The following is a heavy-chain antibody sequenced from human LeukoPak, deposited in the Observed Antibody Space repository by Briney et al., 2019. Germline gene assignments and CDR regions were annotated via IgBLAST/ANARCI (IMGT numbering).Heavy chain of an antibody. V-gene: IGHV4-59*08. J-gene: IGHJ4*02. Sequence: MPSETLSLTCTVSGVSISSYYWSWIRQPPGKGLEWIGYIYYSGSTNYNPSLKSRVTISVDTSKNQFSLKLSSVTAADTAVYYCARGEMATIIDYWGQGTLVTVSS. D-gene: IGHD5-24*01. CDR2: IYYSGST. CDR1: GVSISSYY. CDR3: ARGEMATIIDY.